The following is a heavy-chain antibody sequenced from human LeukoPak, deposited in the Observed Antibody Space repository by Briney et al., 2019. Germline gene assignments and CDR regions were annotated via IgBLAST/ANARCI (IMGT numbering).Heavy chain of an antibody. CDR3: ARHGGYSSGAGY. J-gene: IGHJ4*02. CDR2: IYYSGST. CDR1: GGSINSYY. Sequence: SETQSLTCTVSGGSINSYYWSWIRQPPGKGLEWIGYIYYSGSTNYNPSLKSRVTISVDTSKNQFSLKLSSVTAADTAVYYCARHGGYSSGAGYWGQGTLVTVSS. V-gene: IGHV4-59*08. D-gene: IGHD6-19*01.